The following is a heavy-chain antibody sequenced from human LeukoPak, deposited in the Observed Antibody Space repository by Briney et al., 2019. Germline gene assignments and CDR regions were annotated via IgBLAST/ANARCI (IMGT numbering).Heavy chain of an antibody. CDR3: AKDYYDSSGYYERGFDT. D-gene: IGHD3-22*01. Sequence: GGSLRLSCAASGFTLSSHWMSWVRQAPGKGLEWVSAISGSGGSTYYADSVKGRFTISRDNSKNTLYLQMNSLRAEDTAVYYCAKDYYDSSGYYERGFDTWGQGTLVTVSS. J-gene: IGHJ5*02. CDR2: ISGSGGST. V-gene: IGHV3-23*01. CDR1: GFTLSSHW.